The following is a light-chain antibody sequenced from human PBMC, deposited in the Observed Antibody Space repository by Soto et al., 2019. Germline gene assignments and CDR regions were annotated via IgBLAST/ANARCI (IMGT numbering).Light chain of an antibody. Sequence: EIVMTQSPATLSVSPGERATLSCRDSQSVSSNLVWYQQKPGQAPRLLIYGASTRATGIPARFSGSGSGTEFTLTISSLQSEDFAVYYCQQYNNWPRGTFGQGTRLEIK. J-gene: IGKJ5*01. CDR2: GAS. CDR1: QSVSSN. V-gene: IGKV3-15*01. CDR3: QQYNNWPRGT.